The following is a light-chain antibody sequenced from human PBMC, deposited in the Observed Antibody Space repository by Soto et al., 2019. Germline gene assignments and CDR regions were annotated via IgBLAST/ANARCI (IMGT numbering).Light chain of an antibody. CDR1: QLISSW. CDR3: QQYYSYPRT. J-gene: IGKJ1*01. V-gene: IGKV1-5*03. CDR2: KAS. Sequence: IQMTQAPSTLSASVGDSVTITCRASQLISSWLAWYQQRTGKAPKLLIYKASSLESGVPSRFSGSGSGTDCTLTISCLQSEDFATYYCQQYYSYPRTLGQGTKVDIK.